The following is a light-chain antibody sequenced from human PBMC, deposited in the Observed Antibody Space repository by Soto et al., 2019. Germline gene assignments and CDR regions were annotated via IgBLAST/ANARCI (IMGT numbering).Light chain of an antibody. CDR1: QSVSSNY. CDR2: DAS. Sequence: EIVLTQSPATLSLSPGERATLSCRASQSVSSNYLAWFQQKPGQAPRLLIYDASNRATGIPARFSGSGSGTDFTLTISSLEPEDFAVYYCQQRSNWPSITFGQGTRLENK. V-gene: IGKV3-11*01. CDR3: QQRSNWPSIT. J-gene: IGKJ5*01.